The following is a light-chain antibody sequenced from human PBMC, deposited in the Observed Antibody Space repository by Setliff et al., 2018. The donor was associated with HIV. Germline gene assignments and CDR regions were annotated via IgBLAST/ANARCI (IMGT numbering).Light chain of an antibody. Sequence: QSALTQPRSVSGSPGQSATIPCTGTSSDVGSYNFVTWYQQHPGKVSKLIIYDVTRRPSGVPDRSSGSRSGNTASLTISGLQAEDEADYYCSSFAGRLQVFGTGTKVTVL. J-gene: IGLJ1*01. CDR3: SSFAGRLQV. CDR1: SSDVGSYNF. CDR2: DVT. V-gene: IGLV2-11*01.